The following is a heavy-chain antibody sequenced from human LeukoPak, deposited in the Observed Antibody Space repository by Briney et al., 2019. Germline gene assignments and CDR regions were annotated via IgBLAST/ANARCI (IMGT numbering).Heavy chain of an antibody. CDR3: ARGGSYSHYPYYFDY. V-gene: IGHV3-7*01. CDR2: IKQDGSEK. Sequence: PGGSLRLSCAASGFTFSDYYMSWVRQAPGKGLEWVANIKQDGSEKYYVDSVKGRFTISRDNAKNSLYLQMNSLRAEDTAVYYCARGGSYSHYPYYFDYWGQGTLVTVSS. J-gene: IGHJ4*02. D-gene: IGHD1-26*01. CDR1: GFTFSDYY.